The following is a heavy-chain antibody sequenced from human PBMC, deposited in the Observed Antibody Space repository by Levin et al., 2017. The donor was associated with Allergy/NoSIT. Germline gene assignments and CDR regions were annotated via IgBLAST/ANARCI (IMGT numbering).Heavy chain of an antibody. CDR2: IYYSGST. V-gene: IGHV4-39*01. CDR3: ARHPAPQLRFLEWLPAYFDY. D-gene: IGHD3-3*01. Sequence: SETLSLTCTVSGGSISSSSYYWGWIRQPPGKGLEWIGSIYYSGSTYYNPSLKSRATISVDTSKNQFSLKLSSVTAADTAVYYCARHPAPQLRFLEWLPAYFDYWGQGTLVTVSS. J-gene: IGHJ4*02. CDR1: GGSISSSSYY.